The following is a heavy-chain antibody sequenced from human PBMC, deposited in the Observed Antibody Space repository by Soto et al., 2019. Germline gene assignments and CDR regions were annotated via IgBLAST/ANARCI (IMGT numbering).Heavy chain of an antibody. Sequence: ASVKVSCKASGYTFNYYGISWVRQAPGQGLEWVGWISAHNGDTKYAQNLQGRLTLTTDTSTSTAYMELTSLTSDDTAVYYCARDWSRPFDSSGMMWFYWGQGTLVT. J-gene: IGHJ1*01. CDR1: GYTFNYYG. V-gene: IGHV1-18*04. CDR2: ISAHNGDT. D-gene: IGHD3-22*01. CDR3: ARDWSRPFDSSGMMWFY.